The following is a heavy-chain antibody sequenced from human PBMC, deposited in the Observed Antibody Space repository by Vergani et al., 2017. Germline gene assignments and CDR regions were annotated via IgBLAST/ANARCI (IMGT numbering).Heavy chain of an antibody. D-gene: IGHD3-16*01. J-gene: IGHJ4*02. CDR2: INHSGST. CDR1: GGSFSGYY. Sequence: QVQLQQWGAGLLKPSETLSLTCAVYGGSFSGYYWSWIRQPPGKGLEWIGEINHSGSTNYNPSLKSRVTISVDTSKKQFSLKLGSVTAADTAVYYCARGRYPDYWGQGTLVTVSS. V-gene: IGHV4-34*01. CDR3: ARGRYPDY.